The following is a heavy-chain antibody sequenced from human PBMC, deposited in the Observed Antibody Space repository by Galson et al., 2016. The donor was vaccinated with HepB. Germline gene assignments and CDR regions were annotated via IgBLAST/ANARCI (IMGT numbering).Heavy chain of an antibody. V-gene: IGHV3-21*04. Sequence: SLRLSCAASGFTFSTYPMNWVRQAPGKGLEWVSSISSSVSYIYYADSVKGRFTISRDNSKNTLYLQMNSLRAEDTAVYYCAKDSPYWVPLGYYDGMDVWGQGTTVTVSS. J-gene: IGHJ6*02. D-gene: IGHD2-15*01. CDR3: AKDSPYWVPLGYYDGMDV. CDR2: ISSSVSYI. CDR1: GFTFSTYP.